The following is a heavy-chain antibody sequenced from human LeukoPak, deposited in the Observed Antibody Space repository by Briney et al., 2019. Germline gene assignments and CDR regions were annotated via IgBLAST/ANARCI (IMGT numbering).Heavy chain of an antibody. V-gene: IGHV3-66*01. CDR2: IYSGGST. D-gene: IGHD6-19*01. CDR1: GFTVSSNY. J-gene: IGHJ4*02. CDR3: ARDSAGGWLW. Sequence: GGSLRLSCAASGFTVSSNYMSWVRQAPGKGLEWVSVIYSGGSTYYADSVKGRFTISRDNAKNSLYLRMNSLRAEDTAVYYCARDSAGGWLWWGQGTLVTVSS.